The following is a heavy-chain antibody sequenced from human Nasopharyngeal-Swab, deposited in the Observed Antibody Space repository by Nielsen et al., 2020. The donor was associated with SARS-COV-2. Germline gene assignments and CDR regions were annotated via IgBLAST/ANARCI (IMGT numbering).Heavy chain of an antibody. CDR1: GGSFSSYY. CDR2: IYYSGST. CDR3: ARDRRGGYYDSSWAFDI. V-gene: IGHV4-59*01. Sequence: SETLSLTCAVYGGSFSSYYWSWIRQPPGKGLEWIGYIYYSGSTNYNPSLKSRVTISVDTSKNQFSLKLSSVTAADTAVYYCARDRRGGYYDSSWAFDIWGQGTMVTVSS. J-gene: IGHJ3*02. D-gene: IGHD3-22*01.